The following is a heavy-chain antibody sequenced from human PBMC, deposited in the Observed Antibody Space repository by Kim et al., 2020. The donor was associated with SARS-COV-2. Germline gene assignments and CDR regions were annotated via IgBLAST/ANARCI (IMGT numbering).Heavy chain of an antibody. CDR1: GYSFTTYA. J-gene: IGHJ4*02. CDR2: INTNTGNP. D-gene: IGHD2-15*01. CDR3: AKTIWDCRGPTWYSYFDY. V-gene: IGHV7-4-1*02. Sequence: ASVKVSCKTSGYSFTTYAIHWVRQAPGQGLEWMGWINTNTGNPTYAQGFTGRFVFSLDTSVSTTYLQISSLKAEDTAVYYCAKTIWDCRGPTWYSYFDYWGQGTLVTVSS.